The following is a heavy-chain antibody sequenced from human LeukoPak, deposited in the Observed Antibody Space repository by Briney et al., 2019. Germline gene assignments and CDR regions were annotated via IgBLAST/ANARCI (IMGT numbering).Heavy chain of an antibody. CDR1: GFTFSSYA. CDR3: AQQWLVLGAFDI. Sequence: GGSLRLSCADSGFTFSSYAMSWVRQAPGKGLEWVSAISGFGDVTYYAESVKGRFTISRDNSKNTLYLQMDSLRAGDTAVYYCAQQWLVLGAFDIWGQGTMVTVSS. V-gene: IGHV3-23*01. D-gene: IGHD6-19*01. CDR2: ISGFGDVT. J-gene: IGHJ3*02.